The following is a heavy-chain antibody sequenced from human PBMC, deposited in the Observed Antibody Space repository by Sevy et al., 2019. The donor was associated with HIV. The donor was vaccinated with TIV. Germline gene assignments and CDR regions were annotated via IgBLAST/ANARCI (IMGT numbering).Heavy chain of an antibody. V-gene: IGHV3-21*01. Sequence: GGSLRLSCAASGFTFSSYSMNWVRQAPGKGLEWVSSISSSSSYIYYGDSVKGRFTISRDNAKNSLYLQMNSLRAEDTALYSCARDRYDYVWDSYRLAAFDQPYYWGQGTLVTVSS. J-gene: IGHJ4*02. CDR2: ISSSSSYI. CDR3: ARDRYDYVWDSYRLAAFDQPYY. D-gene: IGHD3-16*01. CDR1: GFTFSSYS.